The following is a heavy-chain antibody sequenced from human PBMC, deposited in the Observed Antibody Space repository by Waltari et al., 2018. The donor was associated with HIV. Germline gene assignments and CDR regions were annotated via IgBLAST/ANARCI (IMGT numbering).Heavy chain of an antibody. CDR1: GGSISSTYHY. CDR3: ARLEGLRGGDLIDS. CDR2: IYYSGST. D-gene: IGHD2-21*02. V-gene: IGHV4-39*01. Sequence: QLQLQESGPGLVKPSETLSLTCTVSGGSISSTYHYWGWIRQPPGKGLEWIGSIYYSGSTYYNPSLKSRVTISVDTAKNLFSLKLSSVTAADTAVYYCARLEGLRGGDLIDSWGQGTLVTVSS. J-gene: IGHJ4*02.